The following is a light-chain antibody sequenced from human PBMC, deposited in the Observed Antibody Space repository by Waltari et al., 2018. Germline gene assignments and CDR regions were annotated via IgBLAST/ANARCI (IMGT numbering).Light chain of an antibody. CDR2: NAS. CDR1: QSISSW. Sequence: DIQMTQSPSTLSASVGDRVTITCRASQSISSWLAWYQQKPGKVPKVLISNASTLESGVPSRFSGSGSGTEFTLTISSLEPDDFATYYCQHYESFPYTFGQGTKLEIK. CDR3: QHYESFPYT. J-gene: IGKJ2*01. V-gene: IGKV1-5*03.